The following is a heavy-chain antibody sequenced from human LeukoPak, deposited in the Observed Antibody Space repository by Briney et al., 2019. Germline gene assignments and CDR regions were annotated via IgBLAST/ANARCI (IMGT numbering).Heavy chain of an antibody. V-gene: IGHV3-7*01. J-gene: IGHJ1*01. CDR2: IKQDGSET. CDR1: GFTFSSYW. D-gene: IGHD2-2*01. CDR3: ATYSSSNAREFQY. Sequence: GGSLRLSCEASGFTFSSYWMSWVRQAPGKGLEWVANIKQDGSETYYVDSVKGRFTISRDNAENSLYLQMNSLRAEDTAVYYCATYSSSNAREFQYWGQGTLVTVSS.